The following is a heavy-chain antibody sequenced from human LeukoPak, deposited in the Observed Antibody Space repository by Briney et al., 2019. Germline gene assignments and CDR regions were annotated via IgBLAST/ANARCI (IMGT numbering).Heavy chain of an antibody. CDR3: ARNLYYYDSSGYYYY. CDR2: ISYDGSNK. J-gene: IGHJ4*02. D-gene: IGHD3-22*01. V-gene: IGHV3-30-3*01. Sequence: GGSLRLSCAASGFTFSSYAMHWVRQAPGKGLEWVAVISYDGSNKYYADSVKGRFTISRDNSKNTLYLQMNSLRAEDTAVYYCARNLYYYDSSGYYYYWGQGTLVTVSS. CDR1: GFTFSSYA.